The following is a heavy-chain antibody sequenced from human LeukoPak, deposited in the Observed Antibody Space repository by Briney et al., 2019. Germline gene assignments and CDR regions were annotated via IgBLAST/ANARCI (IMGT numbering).Heavy chain of an antibody. CDR3: ARDPVGGKSGGFDY. J-gene: IGHJ4*02. Sequence: PGGSLRLSCAASGFTFSSYSMNWVRQAPGKGLEWVSSISSSSSYIYYADSVKGRFTISRDNAKNSLYLQMNSLRAEDTAVYYCARDPVGGKSGGFDYWGQGTLVTVSS. CDR2: ISSSSSYI. CDR1: GFTFSSYS. V-gene: IGHV3-21*01. D-gene: IGHD1-26*01.